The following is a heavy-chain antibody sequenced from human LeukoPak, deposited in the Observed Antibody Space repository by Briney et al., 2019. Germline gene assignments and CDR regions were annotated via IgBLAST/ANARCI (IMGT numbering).Heavy chain of an antibody. CDR3: ARVQGDQSRGAFNI. D-gene: IGHD3-16*01. V-gene: IGHV4-61*02. Sequence: ASQTLSLTCTVSGGSISSGSYYWSWIRQPAGKGLEWIGRIYTSGSTNYNPSLKSRVTISVDTSKNQFSLKLSSVSAADTAVCYCARVQGDQSRGAFNIGGQGTMVTVSS. CDR1: GGSISSGSYY. CDR2: IYTSGST. J-gene: IGHJ3*02.